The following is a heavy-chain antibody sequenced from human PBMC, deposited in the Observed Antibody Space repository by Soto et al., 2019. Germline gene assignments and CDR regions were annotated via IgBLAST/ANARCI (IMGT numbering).Heavy chain of an antibody. J-gene: IGHJ6*02. CDR1: GFTFSNYV. Sequence: PGGSLRLSCAASGFTFSNYVMHWVRQAPGKGLEWVAVISYDGSNKYYADSVRGRFTISRDNSKNTLFLQMNSLRPEVTAVYYCAKDQYQLIRRCYGLDVWGQGTTVTVSS. V-gene: IGHV3-30*18. CDR2: ISYDGSNK. D-gene: IGHD2-2*01. CDR3: AKDQYQLIRRCYGLDV.